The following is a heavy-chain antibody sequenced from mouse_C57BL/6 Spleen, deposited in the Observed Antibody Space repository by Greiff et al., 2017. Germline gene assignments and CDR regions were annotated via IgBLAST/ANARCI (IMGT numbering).Heavy chain of an antibody. CDR3: ARGDYDGEYFDY. Sequence: VQLKQSGPELVKPGASVKIPCKASGYTFTDYNMDWVKQSHGKSLEWIGDINPNNGGTIYNQKFKGKATLTVDKSSSTAYMELRSLTSEDTAVYYCARGDYDGEYFDYWGQGTTLTVSS. D-gene: IGHD2-4*01. CDR2: INPNNGGT. V-gene: IGHV1-18*01. CDR1: GYTFTDYN. J-gene: IGHJ2*01.